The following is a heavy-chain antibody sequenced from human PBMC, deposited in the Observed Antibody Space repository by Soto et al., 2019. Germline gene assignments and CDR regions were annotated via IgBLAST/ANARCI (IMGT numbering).Heavy chain of an antibody. Sequence: QVQLQESGPGLVKPSQTLSLTCTVSGGSISSGGYYWSWIRQHPGKGLEWIGYIYYSGSTYYNPSRKSRVTISVDPSKNQFSLKLSSVTAANTAVYYCASRYCSGGSCYWGDYWGQGTLVTVSS. D-gene: IGHD2-15*01. CDR2: IYYSGST. CDR3: ASRYCSGGSCYWGDY. V-gene: IGHV4-31*03. CDR1: GGSISSGGYY. J-gene: IGHJ4*02.